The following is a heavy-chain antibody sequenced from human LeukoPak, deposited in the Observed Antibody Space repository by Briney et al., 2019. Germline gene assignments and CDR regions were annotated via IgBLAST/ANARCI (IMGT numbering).Heavy chain of an antibody. Sequence: GGSLRLSCAASGFTFSDYYMSWVRQAPGKGLEWVSYISSSGSTIYYADSVKGRFTISRDNAKNSLYLQMNSLRAEDTAVYYCPRGRGSYQRDWFDPWGQGTLVTVSS. CDR3: PRGRGSYQRDWFDP. V-gene: IGHV3-11*01. J-gene: IGHJ5*02. CDR1: GFTFSDYY. D-gene: IGHD1-26*01. CDR2: ISSSGSTI.